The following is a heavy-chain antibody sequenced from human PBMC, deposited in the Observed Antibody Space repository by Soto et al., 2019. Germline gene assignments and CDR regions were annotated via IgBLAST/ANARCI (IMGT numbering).Heavy chain of an antibody. Sequence: QVQLQESGPGLVKPSQTLSLTCTVSGGSINSGHYYWSWIRQPPGKGLEWIGTIYYSGGTYYNPSLKSRVTISIDTSKNQFSLKLSSVTAADTAVYYCARVPVVVATIYLDYWGQGTLVTVSS. J-gene: IGHJ4*02. D-gene: IGHD2-15*01. V-gene: IGHV4-30-4*01. CDR1: GGSINSGHYY. CDR2: IYYSGGT. CDR3: ARVPVVVATIYLDY.